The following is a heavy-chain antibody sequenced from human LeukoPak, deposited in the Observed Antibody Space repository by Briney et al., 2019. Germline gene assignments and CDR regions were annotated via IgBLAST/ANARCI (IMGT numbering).Heavy chain of an antibody. CDR2: RYYRSKWYN. CDR1: GDSVPSNSAA. D-gene: IGHD5-18*01. V-gene: IGHV6-1*01. CDR3: ARDIGLGYSYGYVNY. J-gene: IGHJ4*02. Sequence: SQTLSLTCAISGDSVPSNSAAWNWIRQSPSRGLEWPGRRYYRSKWYNDYAVAVKSRITINPDTSKNQFSLQLNSVTPEDTAVYYCARDIGLGYSYGYVNYWGQGTLVTVSS.